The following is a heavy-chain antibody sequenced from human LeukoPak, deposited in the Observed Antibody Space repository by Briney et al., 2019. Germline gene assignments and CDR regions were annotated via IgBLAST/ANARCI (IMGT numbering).Heavy chain of an antibody. J-gene: IGHJ4*02. V-gene: IGHV3-73*01. CDR2: IRSKANSYAT. Sequence: GGSLRLSCAASGFTFSGSAMHWVRQASGKGLEWVGRIRSKANSYATAYAASVKGRFTISRDDSKNTAYLQMNSLKTEDTAVYYCTSIGYDSSGYIDYWGQGTLVTVSS. CDR1: GFTFSGSA. D-gene: IGHD3-22*01. CDR3: TSIGYDSSGYIDY.